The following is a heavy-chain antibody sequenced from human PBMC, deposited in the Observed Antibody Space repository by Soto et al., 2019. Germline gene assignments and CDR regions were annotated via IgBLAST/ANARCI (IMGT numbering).Heavy chain of an antibody. CDR2: IYYSGST. CDR1: GGSISSGDYY. V-gene: IGHV4-30-4*01. CDR3: AREEESIAEAARGGMDV. Sequence: SETLSLTCTVSGGSISSGDYYWSWIRQPPGKGLEWIGYIYYSGSTYYNPSLKSRVTISVDTSKNQFSLKLSSVTAADTAVYYCAREEESIAEAARGGMDVWGQGTTVTVSS. D-gene: IGHD6-13*01. J-gene: IGHJ6*02.